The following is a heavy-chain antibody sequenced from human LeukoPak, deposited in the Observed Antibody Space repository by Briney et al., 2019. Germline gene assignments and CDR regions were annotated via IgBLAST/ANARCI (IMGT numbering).Heavy chain of an antibody. CDR3: ARGAVLLWFGEKPSFDP. J-gene: IGHJ5*02. CDR2: INPSGGST. CDR1: GYTFTSYY. D-gene: IGHD3-10*01. Sequence: ASVTVSCKASGYTFTSYYMHWVRQAPGQGLEWMGIINPSGGSTSYAQKFQGRVTMTRDTSTSTVYMELSSLRSEDTAVYYCARGAVLLWFGEKPSFDPWGQGTLVTVSS. V-gene: IGHV1-46*01.